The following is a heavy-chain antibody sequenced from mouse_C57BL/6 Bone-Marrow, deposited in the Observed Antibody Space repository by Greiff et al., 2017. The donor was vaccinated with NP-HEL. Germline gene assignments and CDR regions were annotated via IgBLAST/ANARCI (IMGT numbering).Heavy chain of an antibody. CDR1: GFNIKDDY. V-gene: IGHV14-4*01. CDR2: IDPENGDT. Sequence: VQLKESGAELVRPGASVKLSCTASGFNIKDDYMHWVKQRPEQGLEWIGWIDPENGDTEYASKFQGKATITADTSSNTAYLQLSSLTSEDTAVYYCTTRIYYYGSSCVWGTGTTVTVSS. J-gene: IGHJ1*03. D-gene: IGHD1-1*01. CDR3: TTRIYYYGSSCV.